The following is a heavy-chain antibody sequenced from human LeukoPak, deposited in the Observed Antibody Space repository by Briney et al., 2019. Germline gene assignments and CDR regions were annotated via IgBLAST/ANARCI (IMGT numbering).Heavy chain of an antibody. J-gene: IGHJ6*03. CDR2: IHYSGST. V-gene: IGHV4-59*01. CDR1: GGSISSYY. CDR3: ARVLVAGNTGYYMDV. D-gene: IGHD6-19*01. Sequence: PSETLSLTCTVSGGSISSYYWSWIRQPPGEGLECIGYIHYSGSTNYNPSLKSRVTISVDTSKNQFSLKLSSVTAADTAVYYCARVLVAGNTGYYMDVWGKGITVTVPS.